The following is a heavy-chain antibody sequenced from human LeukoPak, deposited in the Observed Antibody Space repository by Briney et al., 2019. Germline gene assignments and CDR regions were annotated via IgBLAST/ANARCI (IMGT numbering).Heavy chain of an antibody. CDR2: IYYSGST. V-gene: IGHV4-59*01. CDR3: ARDNKGSGWYNYYYGMDV. D-gene: IGHD6-19*01. CDR1: GGSISSYY. Sequence: SETLSLTCTVSGGSISSYYWSWLRQPPGKGLEWIGYIYYSGSTNYNPSLKSRVTISVDTSKNQFSLKLSSVTAADTAVYYCARDNKGSGWYNYYYGMDVWGQGTTVTVSS. J-gene: IGHJ6*02.